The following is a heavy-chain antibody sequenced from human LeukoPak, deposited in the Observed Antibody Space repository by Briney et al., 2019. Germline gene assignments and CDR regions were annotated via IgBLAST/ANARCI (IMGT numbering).Heavy chain of an antibody. J-gene: IGHJ6*02. CDR3: ARAPPYSSASWGYYGMDV. CDR2: IGIAGDT. CDR1: GFTFSSYD. D-gene: IGHD6-6*01. V-gene: IGHV3-13*01. Sequence: GGSLRLSCAASGFTFSSYDMHWVRQTTGKGLEWVSSIGIAGDTYYPGSVKGRFTISRENAKNSLYLQMNSLRAGDTAVYYCARAPPYSSASWGYYGMDVWGQGTTVTVSS.